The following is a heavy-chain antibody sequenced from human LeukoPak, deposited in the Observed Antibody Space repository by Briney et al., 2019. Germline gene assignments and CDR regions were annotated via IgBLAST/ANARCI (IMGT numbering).Heavy chain of an antibody. CDR1: GGSISSYY. CDR3: ARVRLRLGELSSRYYFDY. V-gene: IGHV4-34*01. CDR2: INHSGST. J-gene: IGHJ4*02. D-gene: IGHD3-16*02. Sequence: SETLSLTCTVSGGSISSYYWSWIRQPPGKGLEWIGEINHSGSTNYNPSLKSRVTISVDTSKNQFSLKLSSVTAADTAVYYCARVRLRLGELSSRYYFDYWGQGTLVTVSS.